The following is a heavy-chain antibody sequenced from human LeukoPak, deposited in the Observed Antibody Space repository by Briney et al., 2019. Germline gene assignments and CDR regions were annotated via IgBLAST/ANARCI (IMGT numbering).Heavy chain of an antibody. CDR1: GFTFSSYA. Sequence: GRSLRLSCAASGFTFSSYAMHWVRQAPGKGLVWVSRINSDGTGTIYADSVKGRFTISRDNAKNTLYLQMNSLRAEDTAVYYCARDPVTRFTGSPPYWGQGTLVTVSS. J-gene: IGHJ4*02. V-gene: IGHV3-74*01. CDR3: ARDPVTRFTGSPPY. D-gene: IGHD1-1*01. CDR2: INSDGTGT.